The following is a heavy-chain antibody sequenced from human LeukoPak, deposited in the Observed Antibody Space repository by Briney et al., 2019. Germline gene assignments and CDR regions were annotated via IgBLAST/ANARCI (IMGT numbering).Heavy chain of an antibody. J-gene: IGHJ4*02. D-gene: IGHD3-10*01. Sequence: GGSLRLSCAASGFTFSSYGMHWVRQAPGKGLEWVAVISYDGSNKYYADSVKGRFTISRDSSKNTLYLQMNSLRAEDTAVYYCAKDGSGSYYPYYFDYWGQGTLVTVSS. CDR1: GFTFSSYG. CDR3: AKDGSGSYYPYYFDY. CDR2: ISYDGSNK. V-gene: IGHV3-30*18.